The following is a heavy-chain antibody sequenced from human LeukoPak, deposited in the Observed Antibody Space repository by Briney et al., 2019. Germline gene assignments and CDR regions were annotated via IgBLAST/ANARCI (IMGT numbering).Heavy chain of an antibody. J-gene: IGHJ4*02. CDR2: ISDRGGST. V-gene: IGHV3-23*01. D-gene: IGHD3-10*01. CDR1: GITLSNYG. Sequence: GSLRLSCAVSGITLSNYGMSWVRQAPGKGLEWVAGISDRGGSTKYADSVMGRFTISRDSAKNTLYLQMNSLRAEDTAVYFCAKRGVVIRAVIIVGFHKEAYYFDYWGQGALVTVSS. CDR3: AKRGVVIRAVIIVGFHKEAYYFDY.